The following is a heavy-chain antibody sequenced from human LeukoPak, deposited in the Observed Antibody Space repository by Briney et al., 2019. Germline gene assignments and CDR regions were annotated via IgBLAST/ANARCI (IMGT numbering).Heavy chain of an antibody. D-gene: IGHD3-10*01. CDR3: AGKYYGSGSYPLC. CDR1: GSRFTSYW. Sequence: GASLRISCKGSGSRFTSYWISWVRQMPGKGLEWMGRIDPSDSYTNYSPSFQGHVTISADKSISTAYLQWSSLKASDTAMYYCAGKYYGSGSYPLCWGQGTLVTVSS. V-gene: IGHV5-10-1*01. J-gene: IGHJ4*02. CDR2: IDPSDSYT.